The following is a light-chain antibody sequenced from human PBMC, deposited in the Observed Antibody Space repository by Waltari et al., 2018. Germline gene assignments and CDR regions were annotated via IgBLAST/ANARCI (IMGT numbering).Light chain of an antibody. V-gene: IGKV4-1*01. CDR1: QSVLYSSNNKNY. Sequence: DIVMTQSPDSLAVSLGERATIHCKSSQSVLYSSNNKNYVAWYQQKPGQPPKLLIYWASTRESGVPDRFSGSGSGTDFTLTISSLQAEDVAVYYCQQYYSTHALTFGGGTKVEIK. CDR2: WAS. J-gene: IGKJ4*01. CDR3: QQYYSTHALT.